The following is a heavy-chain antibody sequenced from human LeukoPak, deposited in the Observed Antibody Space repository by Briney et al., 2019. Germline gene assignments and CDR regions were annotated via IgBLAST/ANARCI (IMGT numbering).Heavy chain of an antibody. V-gene: IGHV3-48*04. J-gene: IGHJ4*02. CDR1: GFTFSSYA. CDR2: ISSSGSTI. CDR3: AGQMATINVGSDY. Sequence: GGSLRLSCAASGFTFSSYAMSWVRQAPGKGLEWVSYISSSGSTIYYADSVKGRFTISRDNAKNSLYLQMNSLRAEDTAVYYCAGQMATINVGSDYWGQGTLVTVSS. D-gene: IGHD5-24*01.